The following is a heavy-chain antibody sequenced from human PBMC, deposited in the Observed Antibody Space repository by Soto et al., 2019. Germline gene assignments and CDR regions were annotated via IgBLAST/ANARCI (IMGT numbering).Heavy chain of an antibody. D-gene: IGHD3-9*01. CDR2: INHSGST. CDR1: GGSFSGYY. CDR3: ARAGYYDILTGYQNYYYYGMDV. V-gene: IGHV4-34*01. Sequence: PSETLSLTCAVYGGSFSGYYWSWIRQPPGKGLEWIGEINHSGSTNYNPSLKSRVTISVDTSKNQFSLKLSSVTAADTAVYYCARAGYYDILTGYQNYYYYGMDVWGQGTTVTVSS. J-gene: IGHJ6*02.